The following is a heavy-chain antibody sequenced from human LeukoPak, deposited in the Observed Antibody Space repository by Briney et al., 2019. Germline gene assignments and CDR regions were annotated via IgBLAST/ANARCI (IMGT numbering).Heavy chain of an antibody. J-gene: IGHJ3*02. D-gene: IGHD2-2*01. V-gene: IGHV1-69*13. Sequence: SVKVSCKASGGTFSSYAISWVRQAPGQGLEWMGGIIPIFGTANYAQKFQGRVTITADESTSTAYMELSSLRSEDTAVYYCAREVGRYCSSTSCESDAFDIWGQGTMVTDSS. CDR3: AREVGRYCSSTSCESDAFDI. CDR2: IIPIFGTA. CDR1: GGTFSSYA.